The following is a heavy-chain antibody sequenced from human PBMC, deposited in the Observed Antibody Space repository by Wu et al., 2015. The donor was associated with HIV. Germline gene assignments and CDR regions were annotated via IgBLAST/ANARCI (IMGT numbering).Heavy chain of an antibody. CDR2: INPNSGGT. J-gene: IGHJ6*02. CDR3: ARDRRHFSSWDPEIYYYGMDV. D-gene: IGHD6-13*01. CDR1: GYTFTGYY. V-gene: IGHV1-2*02. Sequence: QVQLVQSGAEVKKPGASVKVSCKASGYTFTGYYMHWVRQAPGQGLEWMGWINPNSGGTNYAQKFQGRVTMTRDTSISTAYMELSRLRSDDTAVYYCARDRRHFSSWDPEIYYYGMDVWGQGTTVTVSS.